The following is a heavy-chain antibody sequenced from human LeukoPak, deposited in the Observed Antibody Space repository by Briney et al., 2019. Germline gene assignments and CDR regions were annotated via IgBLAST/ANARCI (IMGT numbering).Heavy chain of an antibody. CDR1: GFTVSSSY. D-gene: IGHD4-23*01. J-gene: IGHJ4*02. CDR3: ARGRVTSFYFED. CDR2: IYSGGST. Sequence: GGSLRLSCAASGFTVSSSYMSWVRQTPGKGLEWVSVIYSGGSTYYADPVKGRFTISRDSSRNTLSLQMNSLRAEDTAVYYCARGRVTSFYFEDWGQGTLVTVSS. V-gene: IGHV3-53*01.